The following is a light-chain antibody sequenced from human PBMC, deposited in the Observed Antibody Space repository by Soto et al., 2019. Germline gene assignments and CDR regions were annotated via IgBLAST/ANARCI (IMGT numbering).Light chain of an antibody. CDR3: QEYIQWPPRM. CDR1: QFVSSR. J-gene: IGKJ1*01. Sequence: DIVVTQSPATLSASPGERVTLSCRASQFVSSRLAWYQRRPGQVPRLLIYDTSTRAPGISARFSGSGSGTEFPLTISSLQSEDFAVYYCQEYIQWPPRMFGPGTTRDIK. V-gene: IGKV3-15*01. CDR2: DTS.